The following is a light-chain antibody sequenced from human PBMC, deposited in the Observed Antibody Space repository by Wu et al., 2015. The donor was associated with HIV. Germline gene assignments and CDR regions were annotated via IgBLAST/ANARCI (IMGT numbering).Light chain of an antibody. CDR1: QSVSSN. J-gene: IGKJ2*01. CDR3: QQYGNSPNT. V-gene: IGKV3-20*01. CDR2: GAS. Sequence: EIVMTQSPATLSVSPGERATLSCRASQSVSSNLAWYQQKPGQAPRLLIYGASTRATGIPDRFTGSGSGTDFTLTISRLEPEDFAVYYCQQYGNSPNTFGQGTKLEIK.